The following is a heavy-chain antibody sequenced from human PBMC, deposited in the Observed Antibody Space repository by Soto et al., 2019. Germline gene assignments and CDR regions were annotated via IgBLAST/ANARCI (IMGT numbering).Heavy chain of an antibody. CDR3: AKDRGIIVKAGDAFDV. J-gene: IGHJ3*01. CDR1: GFTLSMSA. D-gene: IGHD3-16*02. V-gene: IGHV3-23*01. CDR2: ISDSGDRT. Sequence: GGSLRLSCASSGFTLSMSAVNWVRQAPGKGLEWVSYISDSGDRTYYADSVKGRFAISRDRSKNTVSLQMDSLRAEDTAVYYCAKDRGIIVKAGDAFDVWGQGTKVTVSS.